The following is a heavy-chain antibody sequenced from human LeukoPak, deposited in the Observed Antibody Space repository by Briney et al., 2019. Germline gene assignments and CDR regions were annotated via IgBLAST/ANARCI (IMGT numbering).Heavy chain of an antibody. CDR3: AKDKVAEYYFDY. Sequence: GGSLRLSCAASGFPFSSYAMSWVRQAPGKGLEWVSAISGSGGSTYYADSVKGRFTISRDNSKNTLYLQMNSLRAEDTAVYYCAKDKVAEYYFDYWGQGTLVTVSS. D-gene: IGHD2-15*01. CDR1: GFPFSSYA. J-gene: IGHJ4*02. V-gene: IGHV3-23*01. CDR2: ISGSGGST.